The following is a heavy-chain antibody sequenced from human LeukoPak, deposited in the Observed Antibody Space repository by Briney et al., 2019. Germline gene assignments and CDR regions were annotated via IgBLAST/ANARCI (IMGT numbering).Heavy chain of an antibody. CDR3: ARGPYSESYLDY. Sequence: GGSLRLSCAASGFTFSNYAMSWVRQAPGKGLEWVAVIWYDGSNKHYADSVKGRFTISRDNSKNTLYLQMNSLRAEDTAVYYCARGPYSESYLDYWGQGTLVTVSS. D-gene: IGHD1-26*01. CDR2: IWYDGSNK. V-gene: IGHV3-33*08. CDR1: GFTFSNYA. J-gene: IGHJ4*02.